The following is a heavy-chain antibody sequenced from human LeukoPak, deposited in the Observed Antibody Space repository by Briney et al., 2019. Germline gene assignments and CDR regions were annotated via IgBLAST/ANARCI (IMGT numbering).Heavy chain of an antibody. D-gene: IGHD1-26*01. CDR1: GYTFTSYG. CDR3: ARVGGELLRTDAFDI. Sequence: ASVKVSCKASGYTFTSYGISWVRQAPGQGLEWVGWISAYNGKTNYAQKLQGRVTVTTDTSTGTAYMELRSLRSDDTAVYYCARVGGELLRTDAFDIWGLGTMVTVS. V-gene: IGHV1-18*01. J-gene: IGHJ3*02. CDR2: ISAYNGKT.